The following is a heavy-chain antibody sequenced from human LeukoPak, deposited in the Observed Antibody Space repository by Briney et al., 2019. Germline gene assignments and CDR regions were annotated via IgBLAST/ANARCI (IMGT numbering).Heavy chain of an antibody. CDR3: AKANTYYDILTGLDY. CDR1: GFTFSSYG. V-gene: IGHV3-30*18. D-gene: IGHD3-9*01. Sequence: GGSLRLSCAASGFTFSSYGMHWVRQAPGKGLEWVAVISYDGSNKYYADSVKGRFTISRDNSKNTLCLQMNSLRAEDTAVYYSAKANTYYDILTGLDYWGQGTLVTVSS. J-gene: IGHJ4*02. CDR2: ISYDGSNK.